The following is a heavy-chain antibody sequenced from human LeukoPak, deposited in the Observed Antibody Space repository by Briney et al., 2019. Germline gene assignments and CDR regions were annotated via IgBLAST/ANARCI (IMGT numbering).Heavy chain of an antibody. CDR2: ISGSGGRT. D-gene: IGHD3-22*01. CDR1: GITLSNYG. V-gene: IGHV3-23*01. J-gene: IGHJ4*02. CDR3: AKRGVVIRVILVGFHKEAYYFDS. Sequence: GGSLRLSCAVSGITLSNYGMSWVRLAPGKGPEWVAGISGSGGRTNYADSVKGRFTISRDNAKNTLYLQMNSLRAEDTAVYFCAKRGVVIRVILVGFHKEAYYFDSWGQGALVTVSS.